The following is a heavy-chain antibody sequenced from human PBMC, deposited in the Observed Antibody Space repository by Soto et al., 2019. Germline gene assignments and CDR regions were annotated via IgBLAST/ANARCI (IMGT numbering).Heavy chain of an antibody. CDR3: ARRVFSSSWGYWYFDL. D-gene: IGHD6-13*01. V-gene: IGHV1-8*01. J-gene: IGHJ2*01. CDR2: MNPNSGKT. CDR1: GYTFTSYD. Sequence: QVQLVQSGAEVKKPGASVKVSCKASGYTFTSYDINLVRQDTGQGLEWMGWMNPNSGKTGYAQKFQGRVTMHRNTSISTAYMELSSLRSEDTAVYFCARRVFSSSWGYWYFDLWGRGTLVTVSS.